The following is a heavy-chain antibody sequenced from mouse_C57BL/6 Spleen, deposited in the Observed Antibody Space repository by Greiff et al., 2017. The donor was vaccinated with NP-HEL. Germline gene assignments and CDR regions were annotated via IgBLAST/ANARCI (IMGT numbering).Heavy chain of an antibody. J-gene: IGHJ2*01. CDR1: GYAFSSSW. V-gene: IGHV1-82*01. CDR3: ARVYYYGSSYCFDY. D-gene: IGHD1-1*01. Sequence: QVQLQQSGPELVKPGASVKISCKASGYAFSSSWMNWVKQRPGKGLEWIGRIYPGDGDTNYNGKFKGKATLTADKSSSTAYMQLSSLTSEDSAVYFCARVYYYGSSYCFDYWGQGTTLTVSS. CDR2: IYPGDGDT.